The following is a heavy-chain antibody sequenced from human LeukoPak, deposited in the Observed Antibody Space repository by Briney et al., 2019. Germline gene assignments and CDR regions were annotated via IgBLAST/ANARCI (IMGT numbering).Heavy chain of an antibody. CDR1: GFTFSSYA. CDR2: ISYDGSNK. J-gene: IGHJ6*02. V-gene: IGHV3-30-3*01. CDR3: ARDDDYGDPDYYYYGMDV. Sequence: PGGSLRLSCAASGFTFSSYAMHWVRQAPGKGLEWVAVISYDGSNKYYADSVKGRFTISRDNSKNTLYLQMNSLRAEDTAVYYCARDDDYGDPDYYYYGMDVWGQGTTVTVSS. D-gene: IGHD4-17*01.